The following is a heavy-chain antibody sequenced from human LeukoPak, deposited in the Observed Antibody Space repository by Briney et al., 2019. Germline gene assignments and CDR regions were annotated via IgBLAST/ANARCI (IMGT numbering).Heavy chain of an antibody. CDR2: ISSSSSTI. CDR3: ARDGEDYDFWSGYSFDY. D-gene: IGHD3-3*01. J-gene: IGHJ4*02. Sequence: GGSLRLSCAASGFTFSSYAMHWVRQAPGKGLEWVSYISSSSSTIYYADSVKGRFTISRDNAKNSLYLQMNSLRAEDTAVYYCARDGEDYDFWSGYSFDYWGQGTLVTVSS. CDR1: GFTFSSYA. V-gene: IGHV3-48*01.